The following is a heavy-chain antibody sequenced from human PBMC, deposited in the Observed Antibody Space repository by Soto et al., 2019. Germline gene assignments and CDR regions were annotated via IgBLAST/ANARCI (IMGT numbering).Heavy chain of an antibody. J-gene: IGHJ4*02. CDR1: GFTFSSYA. Sequence: PGGSLRLSCAASGFTFSSYAMSWVRQAPGKGLEWVSAISGSGGSTYYADSVKGRFTISRDNSKNTLYLQMNSLRAEDTAVYYCAKPSFPYGSPWYYFDYWGQGTLVTVSS. V-gene: IGHV3-23*01. D-gene: IGHD2-2*01. CDR3: AKPSFPYGSPWYYFDY. CDR2: ISGSGGST.